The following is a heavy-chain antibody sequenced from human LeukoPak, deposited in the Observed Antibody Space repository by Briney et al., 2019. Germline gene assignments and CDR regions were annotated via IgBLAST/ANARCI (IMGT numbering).Heavy chain of an antibody. Sequence: GGSLRLSCAASGFTFSSYEMNWVRQAPGKGLEWVSYISSSGSTIYYADSVKGRFTISRDNAKNSLYLQMNSLRADDTAVYYCAKCGRYGLRDCYFHWGQGTLLTVSS. CDR1: GFTFSSYE. CDR3: AKCGRYGLRDCYFH. V-gene: IGHV3-48*03. J-gene: IGHJ4*02. D-gene: IGHD2-21*02. CDR2: ISSSGSTI.